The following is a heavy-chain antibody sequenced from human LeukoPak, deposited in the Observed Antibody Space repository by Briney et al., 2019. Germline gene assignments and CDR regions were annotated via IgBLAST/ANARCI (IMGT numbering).Heavy chain of an antibody. J-gene: IGHJ3*02. V-gene: IGHV3-21*01. CDR3: ARDRGGSLPYAFDI. D-gene: IGHD3-16*01. Sequence: GGSLRLSCAVSGFTFSTYAMNWIRQAPGKGLEWVSSISASGTYIYYADSVKGRFTISRDNAKNSLYLQMNSLRAEDTAVYYCARDRGGSLPYAFDIWGQGTMVTVSS. CDR1: GFTFSTYA. CDR2: ISASGTYI.